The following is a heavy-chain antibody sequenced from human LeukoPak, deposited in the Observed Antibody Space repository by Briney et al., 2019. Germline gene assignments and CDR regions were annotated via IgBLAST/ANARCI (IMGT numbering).Heavy chain of an antibody. Sequence: SQTLSLTCTVSGGSISSYYWNWIRQPPGKGLEWIGYIYNSGSTNNNPSLKSRVTISVDTSKKQFSLKLSSVTAADTAVYYCARETPYGSGSYPFDYWGQGILVTVSS. V-gene: IGHV4-59*01. CDR3: ARETPYGSGSYPFDY. CDR2: IYNSGST. CDR1: GGSISSYY. J-gene: IGHJ4*02. D-gene: IGHD3-10*01.